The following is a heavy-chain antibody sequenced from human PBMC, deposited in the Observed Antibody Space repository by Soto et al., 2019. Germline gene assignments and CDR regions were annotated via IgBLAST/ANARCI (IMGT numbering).Heavy chain of an antibody. CDR2: FDPNDGGT. Sequence: GASVKVSCKVSGYTLTELSMHWVRQAPGKGPEWMGGFDPNDGGTNYAQKFQGRVTMTEDTSTDTDYMELSSLRSDDTAVYYCAAVSTIFEGYAPWGQGTLVTVSS. CDR1: GYTLTELS. V-gene: IGHV1-24*01. J-gene: IGHJ5*02. D-gene: IGHD3-3*01. CDR3: AAVSTIFEGYAP.